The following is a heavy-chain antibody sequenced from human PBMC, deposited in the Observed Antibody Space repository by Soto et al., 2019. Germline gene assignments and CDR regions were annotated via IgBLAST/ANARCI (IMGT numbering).Heavy chain of an antibody. CDR3: ARGGAMGVDY. J-gene: IGHJ4*02. Sequence: PGGSLILACTASGFQFNTHCIHGVRQAPGKGLVWVSRIYFDGITTNYADSVKGRLTVSRDNAKNTVYLHVNTLRDEDTAVYYCARGGAMGVDYWGQGTLVTVSS. CDR1: GFQFNTHC. V-gene: IGHV3-74*01. CDR2: IYFDGITT. D-gene: IGHD1-26*01.